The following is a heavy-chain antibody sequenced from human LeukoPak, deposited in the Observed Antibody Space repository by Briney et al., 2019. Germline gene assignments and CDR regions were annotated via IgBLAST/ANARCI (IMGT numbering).Heavy chain of an antibody. Sequence: VASVKVSCKASGYTFTTYAIHWVRQAPGQRLEWMGWIDTGNSNTKYSQKFQGRVTITRDTSANTAYMELSRLRSEDTAVYYCARDLTTGSYPYWGQGTLVTVSS. CDR1: GYTFTTYA. V-gene: IGHV1-3*04. CDR3: ARDLTTGSYPY. J-gene: IGHJ4*02. CDR2: IDTGNSNT. D-gene: IGHD1-26*01.